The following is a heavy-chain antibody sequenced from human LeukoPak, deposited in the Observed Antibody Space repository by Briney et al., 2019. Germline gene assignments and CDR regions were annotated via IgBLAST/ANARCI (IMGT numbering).Heavy chain of an antibody. CDR2: ISSSTGIT. D-gene: IGHD2/OR15-2a*01. J-gene: IGHJ4*02. Sequence: PGGSLRLSCAASGFTFSSYAMTWVRQAPGKGLEWVSTISSSTGITYYADSVKGRFTFSRDNSKNTLYLQMNSLRAEDTAVYYCAKDSAKKYDDYWGQGTLVTVSS. CDR3: AKDSAKKYDDY. V-gene: IGHV3-23*01. CDR1: GFTFSSYA.